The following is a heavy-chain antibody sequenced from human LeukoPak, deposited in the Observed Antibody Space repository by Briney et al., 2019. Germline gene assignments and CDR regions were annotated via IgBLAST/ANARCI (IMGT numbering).Heavy chain of an antibody. Sequence: PSETLSLTCAVYGGSFSGYYWSWIRQPPGKGLAWIGEINHSGSTNYNPSLKSRVTISVDTSKNQFSLKLSSVTAADTAVYYCARLVPPDAFDIWGQGTMVTVSS. J-gene: IGHJ3*02. CDR3: ARLVPPDAFDI. CDR2: INHSGST. V-gene: IGHV4-34*01. CDR1: GGSFSGYY.